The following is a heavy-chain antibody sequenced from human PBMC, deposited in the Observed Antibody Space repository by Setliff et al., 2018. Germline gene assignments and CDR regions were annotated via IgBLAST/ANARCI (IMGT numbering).Heavy chain of an antibody. CDR2: INTNTGNP. Sequence: ASVKVSCKASGYTFTTYAMGWMRQAPGQGLEWMGWINTNTGNPSYAQGFTGRFVFSLDTSVSTAYLQISSLKPEDTAMYYCARASRFATIVWKGNYYMDVWGKGTTVTAP. D-gene: IGHD3-16*02. V-gene: IGHV7-4-1*02. CDR3: ARASRFATIVWKGNYYMDV. CDR1: GYTFTTYA. J-gene: IGHJ6*03.